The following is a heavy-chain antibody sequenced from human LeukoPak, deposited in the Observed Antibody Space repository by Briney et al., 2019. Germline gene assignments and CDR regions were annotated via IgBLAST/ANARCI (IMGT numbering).Heavy chain of an antibody. Sequence: ASVKVSCKASGYTFTSYYMHWVRQAPGQGLEWMGIINPSGGSTSYAQKFQGRVTVTRDTSTSTVYMELSSLRPEDTAVYYCARATTVTPPGYWGQGTLVTVSS. J-gene: IGHJ4*02. V-gene: IGHV1-46*01. CDR3: ARATTVTPPGY. CDR2: INPSGGST. CDR1: GYTFTSYY. D-gene: IGHD4-17*01.